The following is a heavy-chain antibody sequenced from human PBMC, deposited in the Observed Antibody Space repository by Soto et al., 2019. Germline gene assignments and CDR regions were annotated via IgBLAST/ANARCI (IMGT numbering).Heavy chain of an antibody. CDR3: ARGLTSYFYYYYMDV. J-gene: IGHJ6*03. Sequence: SETLSLTCTVSGGSISRYYWSWSRQPPGKGLEWIGYIYYSGSTNYNPSLKSRVTISVDTSKNQFSLKLSSVTAADTAVYYCARGLTSYFYYYYMDVWGKGTTVTVSS. CDR1: GGSISRYY. CDR2: IYYSGST. D-gene: IGHD2-21*02. V-gene: IGHV4-59*01.